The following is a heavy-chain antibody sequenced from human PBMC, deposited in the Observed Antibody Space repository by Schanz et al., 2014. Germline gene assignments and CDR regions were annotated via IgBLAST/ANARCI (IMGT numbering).Heavy chain of an antibody. CDR3: ASRSVYAPT. CDR1: GFNVGNNY. CDR2: IYSRGGT. J-gene: IGHJ5*02. V-gene: IGHV3-66*01. Sequence: EVQLVESGGGLVKPGGSLRLSCEASGFNVGNNYMSWVRQPPGKGLECISIIYSRGGTFHADSVKGRFTISRDKSKNTLYLEMNSLRAEDTAVYYCASRSVYAPTWGQGILVTVSS. D-gene: IGHD2-8*01.